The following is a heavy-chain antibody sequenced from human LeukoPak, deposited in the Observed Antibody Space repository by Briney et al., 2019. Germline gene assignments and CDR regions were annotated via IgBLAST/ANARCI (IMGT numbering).Heavy chain of an antibody. J-gene: IGHJ3*02. CDR1: GRSISSGGYS. D-gene: IGHD3-16*01. V-gene: IGHV4-30-2*01. CDR3: ARGGGPGDAFDI. CDR2: IYHSGST. Sequence: SETLSLTCAVSGRSISSGGYSWRWIRQPPGRGLEWIGYIYHSGSTYYNPSLRSRVTISVDRSKNQFSLKLSSVTAADTAVYYCARGGGPGDAFDIWGQGTMVTVSS.